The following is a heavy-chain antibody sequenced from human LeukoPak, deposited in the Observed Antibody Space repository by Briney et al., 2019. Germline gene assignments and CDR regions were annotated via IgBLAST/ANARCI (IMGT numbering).Heavy chain of an antibody. CDR3: ARSKTAQGSSSWGSLFWFDP. D-gene: IGHD6-6*01. V-gene: IGHV4-59*01. CDR2: IYYSGST. CDR1: GGSISSYY. J-gene: IGHJ5*02. Sequence: PSETLSLTCTVSGGSISSYYWSWIRQPPGKGLEWIGYIYYSGSTNYNPSLKSRVTISVDTSKNQFSLKLSSVTAADTAVYYCARSKTAQGSSSWGSLFWFDPWRQGTLVTVSS.